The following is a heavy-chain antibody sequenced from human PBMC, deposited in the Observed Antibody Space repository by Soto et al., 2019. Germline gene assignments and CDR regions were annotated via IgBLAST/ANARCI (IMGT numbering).Heavy chain of an antibody. Sequence: EMQLLESGGGLVQPGGSLRLSCAASGSTFSTYAMSWVRQAPGKGLEWVSSISISGGTTYYADSVKGRFTVSRDNSKNTLYLQMNSLGAEDTAVYYCAKLIAVAGSNFDSWGQGTLVTVSS. D-gene: IGHD6-19*01. J-gene: IGHJ4*02. CDR1: GSTFSTYA. CDR3: AKLIAVAGSNFDS. CDR2: ISISGGTT. V-gene: IGHV3-23*01.